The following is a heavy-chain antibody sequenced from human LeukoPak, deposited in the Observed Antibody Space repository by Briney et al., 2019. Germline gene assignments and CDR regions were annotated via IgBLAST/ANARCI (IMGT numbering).Heavy chain of an antibody. J-gene: IGHJ4*02. V-gene: IGHV3-30-3*01. CDR2: ISYDGSNK. D-gene: IGHD3-16*02. Sequence: GGSLRLSCAASGFTFSSYAMHWVRQAPGKGLEWVAVISYDGSNKYYADSVKGRFTISRDNSKNTLYLQMNSLRAEDTAVYYCARADGDYDYVWGSYRYGGYFDYWGQGTLVTVSS. CDR1: GFTFSSYA. CDR3: ARADGDYDYVWGSYRYGGYFDY.